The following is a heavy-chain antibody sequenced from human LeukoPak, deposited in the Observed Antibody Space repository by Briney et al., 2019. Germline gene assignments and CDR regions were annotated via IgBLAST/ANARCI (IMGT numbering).Heavy chain of an antibody. J-gene: IGHJ3*02. CDR3: AKDWRYSGSTDAFDI. D-gene: IGHD1-26*01. CDR1: GFTFSSYG. Sequence: PGRSLRLSCAASGFTFSSYGMHWVRQAPGKGLEWVAVISYDGSNKYYADSVKGRFTISRNNSKNTLYLQMNSLRAEDTAVYYCAKDWRYSGSTDAFDIWGQGTMVTVSS. CDR2: ISYDGSNK. V-gene: IGHV3-30*18.